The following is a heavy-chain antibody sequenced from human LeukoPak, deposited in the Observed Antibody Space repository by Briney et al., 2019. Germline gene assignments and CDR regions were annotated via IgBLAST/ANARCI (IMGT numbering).Heavy chain of an antibody. CDR1: GASIGSYY. CDR2: ISQNGIP. Sequence: PSETLSLTCTVSGASIGSYYWSWIRQPPGKGLEWIGFISQNGIPHYTASLKSRVTISRDTFENQVSLILSSVTAADTAVYYCTRHDVVAVMGHGMAVWGQGTTVTVSS. V-gene: IGHV4-59*08. J-gene: IGHJ6*02. CDR3: TRHDVVAVMGHGMAV. D-gene: IGHD3-16*01.